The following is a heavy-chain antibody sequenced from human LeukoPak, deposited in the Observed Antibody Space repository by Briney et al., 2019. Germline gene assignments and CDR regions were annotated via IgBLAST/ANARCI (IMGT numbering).Heavy chain of an antibody. J-gene: IGHJ4*02. V-gene: IGHV1-46*01. CDR1: GYTFTSYY. Sequence: ASVKVSCKASGYTFTSYYMHWVRQAPGQGLEWMGIINPSGGSTSYAQKFQGRVTMTRDMSTSTVYMELSSLRSEDTAVYCCAKASFNDNCFDYWGQGTLVTVSS. D-gene: IGHD1-1*01. CDR3: AKASFNDNCFDY. CDR2: INPSGGST.